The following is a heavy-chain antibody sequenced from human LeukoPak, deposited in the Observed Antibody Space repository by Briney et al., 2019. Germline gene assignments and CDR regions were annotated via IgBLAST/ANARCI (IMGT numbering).Heavy chain of an antibody. CDR1: GGSFSGYY. J-gene: IGHJ4*02. Sequence: PSETLSLTCAVYGGSFSGYYWSWIRQPPGKGLEWIGEIIHSGRTNYNPSLKSRVTISADTSKNQFSLKLSSVTAADTAVYYCARVDSSNWYESCGYFDHWGQGTLVTVSS. CDR3: ARVDSSNWYESCGYFDH. CDR2: IIHSGRT. V-gene: IGHV4-34*12. D-gene: IGHD6-13*01.